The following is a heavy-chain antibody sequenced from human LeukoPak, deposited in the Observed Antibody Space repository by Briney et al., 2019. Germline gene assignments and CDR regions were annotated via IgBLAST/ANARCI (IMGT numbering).Heavy chain of an antibody. D-gene: IGHD5-12*01. Sequence: GGSLRLSCTASGFTFSSYSMNWVRHAPGGGLEWVSAISGSGANTYYADSVKGRFAASRDNSKDTIYLQMRSLVAEDTAVYYCARGRSGYDPFDAFDIWGHGTWVTVSS. CDR2: ISGSGANT. CDR1: GFTFSSYS. CDR3: ARGRSGYDPFDAFDI. J-gene: IGHJ3*02. V-gene: IGHV3-23*01.